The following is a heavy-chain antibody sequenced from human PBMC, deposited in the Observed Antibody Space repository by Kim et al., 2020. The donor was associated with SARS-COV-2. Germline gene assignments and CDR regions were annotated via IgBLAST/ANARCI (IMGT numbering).Heavy chain of an antibody. J-gene: IGHJ4*02. CDR3: AKTPSGPLSITNFGVVGGRTFDY. V-gene: IGHV3-23*01. CDR2: ISGSGGST. Sequence: GGSLRLSCAASGFTFSSYAMSWVRQAPGKGLEWVSAISGSGGSTYYADSVKGRFTISRDNSKNTLYLQMNSLRAEDTAVYYCAKTPSGPLSITNFGVVGGRTFDYWGQGNLVTVSS. CDR1: GFTFSSYA. D-gene: IGHD3-3*01.